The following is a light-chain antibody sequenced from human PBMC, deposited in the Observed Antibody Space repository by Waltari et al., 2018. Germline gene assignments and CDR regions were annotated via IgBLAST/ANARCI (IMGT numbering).Light chain of an antibody. V-gene: IGKV1-5*03. CDR3: QQYNGYSWT. Sequence: DIQMTQSPSTLSASVGDRVTITCRASQTISSWLAWYQQKPGNAPKLLIYKASSLESGVPSRFSGSGSGTEFTLTISSLQPDDFATYYCQQYNGYSWTFGQGTKVEIK. CDR2: KAS. CDR1: QTISSW. J-gene: IGKJ1*01.